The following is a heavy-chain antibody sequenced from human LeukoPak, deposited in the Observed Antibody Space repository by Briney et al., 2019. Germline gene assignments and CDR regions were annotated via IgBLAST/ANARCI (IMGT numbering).Heavy chain of an antibody. CDR2: IIPIFGTA. J-gene: IGHJ6*03. Sequence: GASVKVSCKASGGTFSSYAISWVRQAPGQGLEWMGGIIPIFGTANYAQKFQGRVTITADESTSTAYMELSSLRSEDTAVYYCARDAPPGFWSGYYSGWDYYYMDVWGKGTTVTVSS. CDR1: GGTFSSYA. CDR3: ARDAPPGFWSGYYSGWDYYYMDV. V-gene: IGHV1-69*13. D-gene: IGHD3-3*01.